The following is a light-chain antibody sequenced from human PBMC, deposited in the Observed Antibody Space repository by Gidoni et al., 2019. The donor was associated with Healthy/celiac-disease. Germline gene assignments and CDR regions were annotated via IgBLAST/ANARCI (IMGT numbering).Light chain of an antibody. Sequence: DTQMTPSPSTLSASVGDRVTITCRASQSISSWLAWYQQKPGKAPKLLIYKASSLESGVPSRFSGSGSGTEVTLTSSSLQPDDFATYYCQQYNSYPWTFGQGTKVEIK. CDR2: KAS. V-gene: IGKV1-5*03. CDR3: QQYNSYPWT. J-gene: IGKJ1*01. CDR1: QSISSW.